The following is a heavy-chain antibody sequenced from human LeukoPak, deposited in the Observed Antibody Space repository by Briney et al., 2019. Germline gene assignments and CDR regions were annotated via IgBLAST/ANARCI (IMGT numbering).Heavy chain of an antibody. V-gene: IGHV4-34*01. CDR3: AISTIAAVNPRWFDP. J-gene: IGHJ5*02. CDR2: INHSGST. D-gene: IGHD6-13*01. Sequence: SETLSLTCAVYGGSFSGYYWSWIRQPPGKGLEWIGEINHSGSTNYNPSLKSRVTISVDTSKNQFSLKLSSVTAADTAVYYCAISTIAAVNPRWFDPWGQGTLVTVSS. CDR1: GGSFSGYY.